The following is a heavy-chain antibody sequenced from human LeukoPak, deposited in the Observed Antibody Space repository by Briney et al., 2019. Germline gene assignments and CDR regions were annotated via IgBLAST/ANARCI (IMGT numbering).Heavy chain of an antibody. V-gene: IGHV4-59*01. CDR3: ARSSSGLDYGDYYFDY. CDR1: GGSISRFY. D-gene: IGHD4-17*01. J-gene: IGHJ4*02. Sequence: SSETLSLTCSVSGGSISRFYWSWIRQSRGKGLEWIGYIYSNGSTKYNVSLKSRVTMSVDTSKGQFSLKLDSVTTADTAVYYCARSSSGLDYGDYYFDYWGQGTLVTVSS. CDR2: IYSNGST.